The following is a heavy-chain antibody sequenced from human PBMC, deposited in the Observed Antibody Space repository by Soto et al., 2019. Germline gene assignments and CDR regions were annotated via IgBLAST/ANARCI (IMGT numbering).Heavy chain of an antibody. Sequence: QVQLVQSGAEVKKPGASVKVYCKASGYTFTSYDINWVRQATGQGLEWMGWMNPNSGNTGYAQKFQGRVTMTRNTSIRTAYMELSSLRSEDTAVYYCATLCRSSTSCPNWFDHWGQGTLVTVSS. V-gene: IGHV1-8*01. CDR3: ATLCRSSTSCPNWFDH. D-gene: IGHD2-2*01. CDR2: MNPNSGNT. J-gene: IGHJ5*02. CDR1: GYTFTSYD.